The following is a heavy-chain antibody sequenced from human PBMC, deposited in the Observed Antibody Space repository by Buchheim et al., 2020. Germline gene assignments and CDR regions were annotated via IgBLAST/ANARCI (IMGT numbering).Heavy chain of an antibody. CDR2: ISGSGGST. D-gene: IGHD2-2*01. V-gene: IGHV3-23*01. J-gene: IGHJ6*02. CDR3: AKRRPEAGYYYGMDV. CDR1: GFTFSSSA. Sequence: EVQLLESGGGLVQPGGSLRLSCAASGFTFSSSAMSWVRQAPGKGLECVSAISGSGGSTYYADSLKGRFTISRANSQNNRYLQMNSLRAEDTAVYYCAKRRPEAGYYYGMDVWGQGTT.